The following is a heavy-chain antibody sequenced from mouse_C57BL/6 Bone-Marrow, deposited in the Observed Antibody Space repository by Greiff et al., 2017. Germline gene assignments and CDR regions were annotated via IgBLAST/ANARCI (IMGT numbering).Heavy chain of an antibody. J-gene: IGHJ2*01. CDR2: IYPGGGYT. D-gene: IGHD1-1*01. CDR1: GYTFTNYW. CDR3: ARENYGSSFFDY. Sequence: VKLMESGAELVRPGTSVKMSCKASGYTFTNYWIGWAKQRPGHGLEWIGDIYPGGGYTNYNEKFKGKATLTADKSSSTAYMQFSSLTSEDSAIYYCARENYGSSFFDYWGQGTTLTVSS. V-gene: IGHV1-63*01.